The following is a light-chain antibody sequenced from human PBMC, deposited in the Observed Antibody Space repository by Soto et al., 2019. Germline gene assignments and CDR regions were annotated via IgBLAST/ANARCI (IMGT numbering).Light chain of an antibody. CDR1: QSASSRY. V-gene: IGKV3-20*01. J-gene: IGKJ4*01. CDR3: QQYDDLPLT. Sequence: EIVLTQSPGTLSLSPGERATLSCRASQSASSRYLAWYQQKPGQTPRLLIYGASSRATGIPDRFSGSLSGTDFTLTISSLEPEDSAVYYGQQYDDLPLTFGGGTRVEIK. CDR2: GAS.